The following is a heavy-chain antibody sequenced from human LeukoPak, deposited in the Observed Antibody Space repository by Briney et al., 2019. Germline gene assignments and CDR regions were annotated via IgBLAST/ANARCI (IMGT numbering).Heavy chain of an antibody. CDR3: ARYSGYYLSYFDF. J-gene: IGHJ4*02. D-gene: IGHD3-22*01. CDR1: GDSVSTNSYY. Sequence: SETLSLTCTVSGDSVSTNSYYWSWIRQPPGKGLEWIGEINHSGSTNYNPSLKSRVTISVDTSKNQFSLKLSSVTAADTAVYYCARYSGYYLSYFDFWGQGTLVTVSS. CDR2: INHSGST. V-gene: IGHV4-39*07.